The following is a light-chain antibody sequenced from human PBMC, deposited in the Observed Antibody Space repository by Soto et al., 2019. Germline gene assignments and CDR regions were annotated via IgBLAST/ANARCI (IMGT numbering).Light chain of an antibody. CDR1: QSVGSY. CDR3: QQYNHWPSIP. J-gene: IGKJ5*01. Sequence: EIVMTQSPATLSVSPGERATLSCRASQSVGSYLAWYQQKPGHAPSLLIYGASTKATDIPARFSGSGSGTEFTLTISSLKSEDFAVYSCQQYNHWPSIPFGQGTRLEFK. V-gene: IGKV3-15*01. CDR2: GAS.